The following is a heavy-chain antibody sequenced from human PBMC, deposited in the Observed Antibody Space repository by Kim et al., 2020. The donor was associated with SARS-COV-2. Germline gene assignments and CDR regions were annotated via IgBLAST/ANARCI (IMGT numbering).Heavy chain of an antibody. CDR1: GDSINSISYY. CDR2: IYYSGST. D-gene: IGHD2-8*01. Sequence: SETLSLTCTVSGDSINSISYYWGWLRQPPGKGLDWFGSIYYSGSTYYNPSLKSRVTISVDTSKNQLSLKRVSVTAADTAVFFCARHSTFGLIWFDPWGQGTRVTVSS. J-gene: IGHJ5*02. V-gene: IGHV4-39*01. CDR3: ARHSTFGLIWFDP.